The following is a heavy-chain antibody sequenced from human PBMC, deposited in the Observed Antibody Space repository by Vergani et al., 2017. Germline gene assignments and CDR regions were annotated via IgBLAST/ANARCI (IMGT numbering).Heavy chain of an antibody. CDR2: ISAYNGNT. CDR3: ARDSEGVRDGYHWDY. Sequence: QVQLVQSGAEVKKPGASVKVSCKASGYTFTRYGISWVRQAPGQGLEWMGWISAYNGNTNYAQKLQGRVTMTTDTSTSTAYMELRSLRSDDTAVYYCARDSEGVRDGYHWDYWGQGTLVTVSS. V-gene: IGHV1-18*01. CDR1: GYTFTRYG. D-gene: IGHD5-24*01. J-gene: IGHJ4*02.